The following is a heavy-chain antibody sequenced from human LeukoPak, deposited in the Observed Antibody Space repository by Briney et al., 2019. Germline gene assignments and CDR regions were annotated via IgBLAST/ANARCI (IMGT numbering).Heavy chain of an antibody. CDR3: AREVVVVPAAIPIAYYYYYMDV. D-gene: IGHD2-2*02. Sequence: GGSLRLSCAASGFSFRNSWMSWVRQAPGKGLEWVANIKPDGGITHCVDSVTGRFTISRDNAKNSLYLQMNSLRAEDTAVYYCAREVVVVPAAIPIAYYYYYMDVWGKGTTVTVSS. CDR1: GFSFRNSW. CDR2: IKPDGGIT. V-gene: IGHV3-7*01. J-gene: IGHJ6*03.